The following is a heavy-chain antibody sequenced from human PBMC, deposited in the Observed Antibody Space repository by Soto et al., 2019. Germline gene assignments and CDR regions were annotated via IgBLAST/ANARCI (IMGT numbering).Heavy chain of an antibody. J-gene: IGHJ4*02. V-gene: IGHV4-31*03. Sequence: TSETLSLTCTVSGDSISSGGYYWTWIRQHPGKGLEWIGYIYYSGSTYYNPSLKSRVSISVDTSKNQFSLKLSSVTAADTAVYYCARGLGSGNWDYWGQGILVTAPQ. CDR3: ARGLGSGNWDY. CDR1: GDSISSGGYY. D-gene: IGHD3-10*01. CDR2: IYYSGST.